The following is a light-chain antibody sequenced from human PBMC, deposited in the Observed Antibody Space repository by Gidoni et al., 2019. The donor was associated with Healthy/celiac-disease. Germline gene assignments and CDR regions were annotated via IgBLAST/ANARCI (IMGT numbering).Light chain of an antibody. CDR3: QQSYSTPRT. Sequence: DRVTITCRASQSISSYLNWYQQKPGKAPKLLIYAASSLQSGLPSRFSGSGSGTDFTLTISSLQPEDFATYYCQQSYSTPRTFGQGTKVEIK. J-gene: IGKJ1*01. CDR1: QSISSY. CDR2: AAS. V-gene: IGKV1-39*01.